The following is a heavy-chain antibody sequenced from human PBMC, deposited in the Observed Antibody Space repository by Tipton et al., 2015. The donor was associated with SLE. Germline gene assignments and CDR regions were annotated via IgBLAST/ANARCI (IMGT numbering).Heavy chain of an antibody. CDR3: ARGGDTYFYDGSGYRSDFDV. CDR1: GRSFIGSY. Sequence: LRLSCAVYGRSFIGSYWTWIRQPPGKGLEWIGDIDHSGVTHYNPSLKSRVTILVDTSKNQFSLNLRSVTPADTAMYYCARGGDTYFYDGSGYRSDFDVWGPGTMVTVSS. J-gene: IGHJ3*01. CDR2: IDHSGVT. D-gene: IGHD3-22*01. V-gene: IGHV4-34*01.